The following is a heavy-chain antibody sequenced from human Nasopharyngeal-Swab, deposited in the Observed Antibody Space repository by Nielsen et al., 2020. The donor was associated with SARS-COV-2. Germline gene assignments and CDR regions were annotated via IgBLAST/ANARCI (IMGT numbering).Heavy chain of an antibody. CDR3: AKATNARYDFWSGSFDY. V-gene: IGHV3-7*03. CDR2: IKQDGSEI. Sequence: GESLKISCAASGFTFSNYWMSWVRQAPGKGLEWVANIKQDGSEIYYVDSLKGRFTISRDNAKNSLYLQMNSLRVEDMAFYYCAKATNARYDFWSGSFDYWGQGTLVTVSS. J-gene: IGHJ4*02. D-gene: IGHD3-3*01. CDR1: GFTFSNYW.